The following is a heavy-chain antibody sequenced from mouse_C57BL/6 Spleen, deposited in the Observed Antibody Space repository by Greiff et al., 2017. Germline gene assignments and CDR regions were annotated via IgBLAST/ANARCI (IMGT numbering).Heavy chain of an antibody. CDR1: GFNIKDYY. V-gene: IGHV14-2*01. J-gene: IGHJ4*01. D-gene: IGHD2-1*01. CDR3: ARKEGNYDYAMDY. Sequence: EVKLQESGAELVKPGASVKLSCTASGFNIKDYYMPWVKQRTEQGLEWIGRIDPEDGETKYAPKFQGKATITADTSSNTAYLQLSSLTSEDTAVYYCARKEGNYDYAMDYWGQGTSVTVSS. CDR2: IDPEDGET.